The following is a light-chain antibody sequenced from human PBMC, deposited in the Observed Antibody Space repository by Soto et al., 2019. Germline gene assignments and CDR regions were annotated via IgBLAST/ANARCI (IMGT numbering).Light chain of an antibody. V-gene: IGLV2-11*01. Sequence: QSVLTQPRSVSGSPGQSVTLSCTGTSSDVGGYNYVSWYQQHPGKAPKLMIYDVSKRPSGVPDRFSGSKSGNTASLTISGLQAEDEDDYYCCSYAGSYTYVFGTGTKVTVL. CDR1: SSDVGGYNY. CDR2: DVS. CDR3: CSYAGSYTYV. J-gene: IGLJ1*01.